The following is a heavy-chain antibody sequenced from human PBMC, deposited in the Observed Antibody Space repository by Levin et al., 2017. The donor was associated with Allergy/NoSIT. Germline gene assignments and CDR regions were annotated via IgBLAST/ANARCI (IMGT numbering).Heavy chain of an antibody. CDR1: GGSISSYY. CDR3: AGRREEGATGLDY. D-gene: IGHD1-26*01. V-gene: IGHV4-59*01. J-gene: IGHJ4*02. CDR2: IYYSGST. Sequence: SETLSLTCTVSGGSISSYYWSWIRQPPGKGLEWIGYIYYSGSTNYNPSLKSRVTISVDTSKNQFSLKLSSVTAADTAVYYCAGRREEGATGLDYWGQGTLVTVSS.